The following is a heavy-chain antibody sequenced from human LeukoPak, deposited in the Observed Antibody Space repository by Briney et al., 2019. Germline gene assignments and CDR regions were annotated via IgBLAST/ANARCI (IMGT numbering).Heavy chain of an antibody. CDR2: ISAYNGNT. Sequence: ASVKVSCKASGYTFTSYGISWVRQAPGQGLEWMGWISAYNGNTNYARKLQGRVTMTTDTSTSTAYMELRSLRSDDTAVYYCARESPLRYFDWSLPESDAFDIWGQGTMVTVSS. V-gene: IGHV1-18*01. CDR1: GYTFTSYG. J-gene: IGHJ3*02. CDR3: ARESPLRYFDWSLPESDAFDI. D-gene: IGHD3-9*01.